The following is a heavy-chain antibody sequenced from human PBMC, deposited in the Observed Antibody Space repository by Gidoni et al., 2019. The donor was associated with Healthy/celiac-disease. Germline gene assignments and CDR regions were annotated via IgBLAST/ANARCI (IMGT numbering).Heavy chain of an antibody. V-gene: IGHV3-53*04. CDR2: IYSGGST. D-gene: IGHD3-3*01. CDR3: ARLTDFWSGYNLDY. J-gene: IGHJ4*02. Sequence: EVQLVESGGGLVQPGGSLGPSCAASGFTVSSNYMSWVRQAPGKGLELVSVIYSGGSTYYADSVKGRFTSSRHKSKNTLYLQMNSLRAEDTAVYYCARLTDFWSGYNLDYWGQGTLVTVSS. CDR1: GFTVSSNY.